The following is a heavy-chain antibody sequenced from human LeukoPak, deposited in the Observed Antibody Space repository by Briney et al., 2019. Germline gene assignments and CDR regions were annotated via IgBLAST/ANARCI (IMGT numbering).Heavy chain of an antibody. CDR2: MNPNSGNT. D-gene: IGHD2-15*01. CDR1: GYTFTSYD. J-gene: IGHJ6*03. V-gene: IGHV1-8*01. Sequence: ASVKVSCKASGYTFTSYDINWVRQATGQGLEWMGWMNPNSGNTGYAQKFQGRVTITADESTSTAYMELSSLRSEDTAVYYCARDYGLAAARAYYYYYYMDVWGKGTTVTVSS. CDR3: ARDYGLAAARAYYYYYYMDV.